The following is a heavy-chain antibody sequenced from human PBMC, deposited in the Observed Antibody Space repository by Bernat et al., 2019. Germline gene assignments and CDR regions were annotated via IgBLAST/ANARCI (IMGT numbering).Heavy chain of an antibody. J-gene: IGHJ1*01. D-gene: IGHD3-3*01. Sequence: QVQLVESGGGVVQPGRSLRLSCAASGFTFSSYGMHWVRQAPGKGLEGVAVIPYDGSNKYYADSVKGRFTISRDNSKNTLYLQMNSLRAEDTAVYYCAKGSYDFWSGYREYFQHWGQGTLVTVSS. CDR2: IPYDGSNK. V-gene: IGHV3-30*18. CDR1: GFTFSSYG. CDR3: AKGSYDFWSGYREYFQH.